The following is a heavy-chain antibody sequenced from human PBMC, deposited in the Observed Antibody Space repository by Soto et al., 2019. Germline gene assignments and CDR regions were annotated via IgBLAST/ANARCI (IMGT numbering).Heavy chain of an antibody. CDR3: ARGGGYDYFDY. V-gene: IGHV4-30-2*01. J-gene: IGHJ4*02. Sequence: SETLSLTCTVSGASINYDGFSWSWIPQGPGKDLEWIGYISHLESTYFHPSFKSRLTMSIDRTRNKFSLKLSSVTVADMVVDYCARGGGYDYFDYWGQGVLVTVSS. D-gene: IGHD5-12*01. CDR2: ISHLEST. CDR1: GASINYDGFS.